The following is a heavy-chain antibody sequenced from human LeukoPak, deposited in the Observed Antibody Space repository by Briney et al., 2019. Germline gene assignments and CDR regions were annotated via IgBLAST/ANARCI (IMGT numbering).Heavy chain of an antibody. J-gene: IGHJ6*02. CDR1: GFTFSSYA. Sequence: GGSLRLSCAASGFTFSSYAMSWVRQAPGKGLEWVSAISGSGGSTYYADSVKGRFTISRDNSKNTLYLQMNSLRAGDTAVYYCARYCGGDCYALDYYYYYGMDVWGQGTTVTVSS. D-gene: IGHD2-21*02. CDR3: ARYCGGDCYALDYYYYYGMDV. CDR2: ISGSGGST. V-gene: IGHV3-23*01.